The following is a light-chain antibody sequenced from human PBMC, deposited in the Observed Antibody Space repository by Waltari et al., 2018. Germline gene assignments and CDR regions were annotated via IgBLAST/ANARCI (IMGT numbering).Light chain of an antibody. Sequence: QSALTPPASVSGSPGQSITISCTGSSSNLGTYDYVSWYQHHPGKAPKLIIFDVTNRPSGVSERFSGSKSGNTASLTISGLQAEDEADYHCSSYTSASALMLFGGGTKLTVL. CDR3: SSYTSASALML. CDR1: SSNLGTYDY. J-gene: IGLJ2*01. V-gene: IGLV2-14*03. CDR2: DVT.